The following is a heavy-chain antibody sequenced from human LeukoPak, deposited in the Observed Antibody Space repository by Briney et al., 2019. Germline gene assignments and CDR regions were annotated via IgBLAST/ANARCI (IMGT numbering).Heavy chain of an antibody. D-gene: IGHD4-17*01. CDR1: GYTFTSYG. CDR3: ARDGGPHFSTVTTSPAAWFDP. Sequence: ASVKVSCKASGYTFTSYGISWVRQAPGQGLEWMGWISGNNGNTNYAQKLQGRVTMTTDTSTSTAYMELRSLRSDDTAVYYCARDGGPHFSTVTTSPAAWFDPWGQGTLVTVSS. CDR2: ISGNNGNT. J-gene: IGHJ5*02. V-gene: IGHV1-18*01.